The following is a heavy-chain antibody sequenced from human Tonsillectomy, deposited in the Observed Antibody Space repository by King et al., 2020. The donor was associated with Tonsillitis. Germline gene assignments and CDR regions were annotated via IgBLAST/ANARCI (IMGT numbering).Heavy chain of an antibody. Sequence: HVQLVESGAEVKKPGSSVKVSCKASGGTFSTHAFTWVRQAPGLGLEWMGGIIPISGTAKYAQKFQGRVSITADSSTSTTHLELSSLGSEDTAMYFCARDLHCGGDCYFDYWGPGTLVTVSS. V-gene: IGHV1-69*06. D-gene: IGHD2-21*02. CDR1: GGTFSTHA. CDR2: IIPISGTA. J-gene: IGHJ4*02. CDR3: ARDLHCGGDCYFDY.